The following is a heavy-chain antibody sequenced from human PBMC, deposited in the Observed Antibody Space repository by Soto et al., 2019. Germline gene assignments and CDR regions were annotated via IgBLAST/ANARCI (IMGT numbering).Heavy chain of an antibody. CDR1: GGSVSSGSYY. J-gene: IGHJ4*02. V-gene: IGHV4-61*01. CDR3: ARDLLRAQFDY. D-gene: IGHD2-15*01. CDR2: IYYSGST. Sequence: SETLSLTCTVSGGSVSSGSYYWSWIRQPPGKGLEWIGYIYYSGSTNYNPSLKSRVTISVDTSKDQFSLKLSSVTAADTAVYYCARDLLRAQFDYWGQGTLVTVSS.